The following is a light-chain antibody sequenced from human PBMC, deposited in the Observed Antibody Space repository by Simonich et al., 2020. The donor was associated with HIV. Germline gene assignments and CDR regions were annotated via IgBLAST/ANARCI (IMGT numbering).Light chain of an antibody. CDR3: QQYGSSPFT. Sequence: EIVMTQSPATLSVSPGERATLSCRASQSVSSNLAWYQQKPGQAPRLLISGASTRATGIPARFSGSGSGTDFTLTISSLQSEDFAVYFCQQYGSSPFTFGPGTKVDI. J-gene: IGKJ3*01. V-gene: IGKV3-15*01. CDR2: GAS. CDR1: QSVSSN.